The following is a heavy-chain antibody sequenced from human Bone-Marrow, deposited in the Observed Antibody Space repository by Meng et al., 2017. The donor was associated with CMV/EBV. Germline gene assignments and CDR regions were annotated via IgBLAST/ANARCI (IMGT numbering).Heavy chain of an antibody. V-gene: IGHV2-5*02. CDR1: FSFSTSGVG. CDR3: AHRLGGNNWNTGHFDY. CDR2: IYWDDDK. D-gene: IGHD1/OR15-1a*01. J-gene: IGHJ4*02. Sequence: FSFSTSGVGVGWIRQPTGKALEWLALIYWDDDKRYSPSLRSRLTITKDTSKNQVVLTMTNMDPVDTGTYYCAHRLGGNNWNTGHFDYWGQGTLVTVSS.